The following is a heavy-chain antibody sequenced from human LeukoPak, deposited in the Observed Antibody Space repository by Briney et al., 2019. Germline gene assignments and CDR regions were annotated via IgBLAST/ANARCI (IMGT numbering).Heavy chain of an antibody. Sequence: ASVKVSCKASGYTFTSYDINWVRQATGQGLEWMGWMNPNSGNTGYAQKFQGRVTITRNTSISTAYMELSSLRSEDPAVYYCARAYDFWSGYSALYYFDYWGQGTLVTVSS. CDR2: MNPNSGNT. CDR3: ARAYDFWSGYSALYYFDY. CDR1: GYTFTSYD. D-gene: IGHD3-3*01. J-gene: IGHJ4*02. V-gene: IGHV1-8*03.